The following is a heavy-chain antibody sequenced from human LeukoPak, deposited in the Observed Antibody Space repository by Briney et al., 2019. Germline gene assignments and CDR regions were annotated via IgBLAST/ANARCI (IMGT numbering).Heavy chain of an antibody. CDR1: GYSISSGYY. CDR2: IYHSGVT. D-gene: IGHD6-13*01. J-gene: IGHJ4*02. CDR3: ARRRIAAARAFEGH. V-gene: IGHV4-38-2*02. Sequence: SETLSLTCTVSGYSISSGYYWGWIRQPPGKGLEWIGSIYHSGVTDYNPSLKSRVTISVDTSKNQFSLKLGSVTAADTAVYYCARRRIAAARAFEGHWGQGTLVTVSS.